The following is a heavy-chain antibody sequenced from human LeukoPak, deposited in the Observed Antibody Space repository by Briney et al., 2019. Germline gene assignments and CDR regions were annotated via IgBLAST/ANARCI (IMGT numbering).Heavy chain of an antibody. D-gene: IGHD3-10*01. CDR1: GGSLSSYY. J-gene: IGHJ4*02. V-gene: IGHV4-59*01. CDR3: ARGDPGYGSPVGFDY. CDR2: IYYSGST. Sequence: PETLSLTCTVSGGSLSSYYWSWIRQPPGKGLEWIGYIYYSGSTNYNPSLKSRVTISVDTSKNQFSLKLSSVTAADTAVYYCARGDPGYGSPVGFDYWGQGTLVTVSS.